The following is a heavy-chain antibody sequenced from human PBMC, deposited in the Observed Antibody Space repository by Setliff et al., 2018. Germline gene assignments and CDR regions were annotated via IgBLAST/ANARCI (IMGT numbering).Heavy chain of an antibody. V-gene: IGHV3-15*01. CDR2: IRSRNDGGTT. CDR1: GLTFSHAW. Sequence: GGSLRLSCAASGLTFSHAWMTWVRQSPGKGLEWVGRIRSRNDGGTTDYAAPVKGRFTFSRGDSKNTLYLQMNNLKTEDTATYYCTSAKLERRTGHHYYMDVWGKGTTVTVSS. D-gene: IGHD1-1*01. CDR3: TSAKLERRTGHHYYMDV. J-gene: IGHJ6*03.